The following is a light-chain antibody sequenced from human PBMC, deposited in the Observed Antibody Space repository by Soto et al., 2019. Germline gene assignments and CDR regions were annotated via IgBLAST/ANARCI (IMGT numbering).Light chain of an antibody. J-gene: IGLJ3*02. V-gene: IGLV2-11*01. CDR2: DVS. Sequence: QSALTQPRSVSGSPGQSVTISCSGTSSDVGYYKFVSWYQQHPGKAPKLMIYDVSKWPSGVPDRFSGSKSGNTASLTISGLQAEDEADYYCCSYVGSYSWVFGGGTKVTVL. CDR3: CSYVGSYSWV. CDR1: SSDVGYYKF.